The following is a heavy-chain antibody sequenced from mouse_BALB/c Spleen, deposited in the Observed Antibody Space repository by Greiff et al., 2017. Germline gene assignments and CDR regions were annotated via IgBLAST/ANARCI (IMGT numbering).Heavy chain of an antibody. J-gene: IGHJ3*01. V-gene: IGHV3-6*02. CDR2: ISYDGSN. D-gene: IGHD2-12*01. CDR3: ANDEADDAPLAY. Sequence: EVQLQESGPGLVKPSHSLSLSCSVSGYSFTSCYFYNLIQQCTGNKLEWMDNISYDGSNNYNPSLKSRISITRDTSKNQFFMKLNSVTTEDTARYYSANDEADDAPLAYWGQGTLVTVSA. CDR1: GYSFTSCYF.